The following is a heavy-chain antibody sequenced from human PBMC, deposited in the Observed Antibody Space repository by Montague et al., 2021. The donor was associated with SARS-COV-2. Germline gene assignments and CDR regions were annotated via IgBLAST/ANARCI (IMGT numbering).Heavy chain of an antibody. V-gene: IGHV3-15*01. D-gene: IGHD1-26*01. Sequence: SLRLSCAASGFTFSNAWMSWVRQAPGKGLEWVGRIKSRTDGGTTDYAAPVKGRFTISRDDSKNTLYLQMNSLKTEDTAVYYCTTVSSGSRDFDYWGQGTLVTVSS. CDR3: TTVSSGSRDFDY. J-gene: IGHJ4*02. CDR2: IKSRTDGGTT. CDR1: GFTFSNAW.